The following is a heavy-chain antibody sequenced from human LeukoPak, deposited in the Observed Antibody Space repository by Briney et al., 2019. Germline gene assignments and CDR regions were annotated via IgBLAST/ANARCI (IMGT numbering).Heavy chain of an antibody. J-gene: IGHJ4*02. D-gene: IGHD2-15*01. CDR2: MSPSGDT. V-gene: IGHV4-38-2*01. Sequence: SETLSLTCAVSGHSIGSAYYWGWIRQPPGKGLEWIGSMSPSGDTYHNPSLKSRVTMSIDTSENQFSLKLNSVTAADTAVYYCARASVEHSIVAGDYFDYWGQGTLVTVSS. CDR3: ARASVEHSIVAGDYFDY. CDR1: GHSIGSAYY.